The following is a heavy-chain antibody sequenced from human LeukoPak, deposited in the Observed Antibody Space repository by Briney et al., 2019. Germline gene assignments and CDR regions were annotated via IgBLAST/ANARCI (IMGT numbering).Heavy chain of an antibody. CDR3: VSPRGFSYGYSDY. CDR2: IYYSKNT. D-gene: IGHD5-18*01. V-gene: IGHV4-39*01. J-gene: IGHJ4*02. CDR1: GGSISSSSAY. Sequence: SETLTLTCTVSGGSISSSSAYWGWIRQPPGKGLEWIGSIYYSKNTYYNPSLKSRVTISADTSKNQFSLTLGSVSATDTAVYYCVSPRGFSYGYSDYWGQGTLVTVSS.